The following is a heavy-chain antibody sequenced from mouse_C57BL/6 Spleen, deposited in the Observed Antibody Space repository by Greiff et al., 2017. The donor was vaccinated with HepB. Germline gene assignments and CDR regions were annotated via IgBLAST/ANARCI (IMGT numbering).Heavy chain of an antibody. Sequence: EVQVVESGGGLVQPGGSLKLSCAASGFTFSDYYMYWVRQTPEKRLEWVAYISNGGGSTYYPDTVKGRFTISRDNAKNTLYLQMSRLKSEDTAMYYCARHDYYSNYWGAMDYWGQGTSVTVSS. J-gene: IGHJ4*01. CDR2: ISNGGGST. CDR3: ARHDYYSNYWGAMDY. V-gene: IGHV5-12*01. CDR1: GFTFSDYY. D-gene: IGHD2-5*01.